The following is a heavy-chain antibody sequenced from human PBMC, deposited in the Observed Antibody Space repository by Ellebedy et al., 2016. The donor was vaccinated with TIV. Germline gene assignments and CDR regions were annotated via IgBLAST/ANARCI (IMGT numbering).Heavy chain of an antibody. D-gene: IGHD6-19*01. Sequence: ASVKVSCKASGGTFSSYAISWVRQAPGQGLEWLGRIIPIFDITNYAQEFQGRVTITADESTSTAYMELSSLRSEDTAMYFCARGGAEHGIAVAGPLGYWGQGTLVTVSS. CDR2: IIPIFDIT. J-gene: IGHJ4*02. CDR3: ARGGAEHGIAVAGPLGY. V-gene: IGHV1-69*13. CDR1: GGTFSSYA.